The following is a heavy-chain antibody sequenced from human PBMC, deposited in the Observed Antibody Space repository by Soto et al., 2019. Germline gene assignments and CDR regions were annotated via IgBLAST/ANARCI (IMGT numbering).Heavy chain of an antibody. CDR2: IKQGGSEK. CDR3: ERDQGYSSPSRYYFYGMDV. Sequence: GGSLRLSCAASGFTFSSYWMNWVRQAPGKGLEWVANIKQGGSEKYYVDSVKGRFTISRDNAKNSLFLQMNSLRAEDTAVYYCERDQGYSSPSRYYFYGMDVWGQGTTVTVSS. J-gene: IGHJ6*02. CDR1: GFTFSSYW. D-gene: IGHD6-13*01. V-gene: IGHV3-7*03.